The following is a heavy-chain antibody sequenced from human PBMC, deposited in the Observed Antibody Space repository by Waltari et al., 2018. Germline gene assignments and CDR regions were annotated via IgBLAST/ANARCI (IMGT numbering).Heavy chain of an antibody. Sequence: EVQLVQSGAEVKKPGESLKISCKGSGYSFTSYWIGWVRQMPGKGLEWMGIIYPGDSDTRYSPSFQGQVTISADKSISTAYLQWSSLKASDTAMYYCARLNRAAAGTDYYYYMDVWGKGTTVTVSS. CDR1: GYSFTSYW. J-gene: IGHJ6*03. CDR3: ARLNRAAAGTDYYYYMDV. V-gene: IGHV5-51*01. CDR2: IYPGDSDT. D-gene: IGHD6-13*01.